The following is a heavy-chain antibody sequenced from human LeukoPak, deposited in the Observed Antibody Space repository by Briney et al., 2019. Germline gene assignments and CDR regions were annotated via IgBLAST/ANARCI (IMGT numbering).Heavy chain of an antibody. CDR3: ASYYAAAGFFPSYFDY. CDR1: GGSISSYY. D-gene: IGHD6-13*01. CDR2: IYYSGST. J-gene: IGHJ4*02. V-gene: IGHV4-59*01. Sequence: SETLSLTCTVSGGSISSYYWSWIRQPPGKGLEWIGYIYYSGSTNYNPSLKSRVTISVDTSKNQFSLKLSSVTAADTAVYYCASYYAAAGFFPSYFDYWGQGTLVTVSS.